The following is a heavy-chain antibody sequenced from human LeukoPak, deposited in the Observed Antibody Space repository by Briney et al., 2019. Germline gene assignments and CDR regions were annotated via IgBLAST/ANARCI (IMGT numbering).Heavy chain of an antibody. CDR2: MQTSEIV. V-gene: IGHV4-61*02. J-gene: IGHJ4*02. Sequence: SETLSLTCTVSGDSISSAGFYWSWIRQPAGKGLEWIGRMQTSEIVSYNPSLRSRVTISIDTSKDQFSLKLTSVTAADTAVYYCARYDSRGSASTRFDYWGQGILVTISS. D-gene: IGHD3-16*01. CDR3: ARYDSRGSASTRFDY. CDR1: GDSISSAGFY.